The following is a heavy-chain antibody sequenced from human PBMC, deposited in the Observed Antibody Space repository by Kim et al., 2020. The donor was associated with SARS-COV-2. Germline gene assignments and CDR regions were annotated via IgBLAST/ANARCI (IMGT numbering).Heavy chain of an antibody. V-gene: IGHV3-53*03. J-gene: IGHJ4*02. CDR3: ARGSKGIQLWNPFDC. D-gene: IGHD5-18*01. Sequence: DSGKGRFPIPRDNAKSTLYLQRNSLRAEDTAVYYCARGSKGIQLWNPFDCWGQGTLVTVSS.